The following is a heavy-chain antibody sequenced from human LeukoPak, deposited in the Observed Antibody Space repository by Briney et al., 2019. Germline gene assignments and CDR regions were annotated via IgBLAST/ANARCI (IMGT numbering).Heavy chain of an antibody. D-gene: IGHD3-10*01. CDR1: GFTFSSYG. V-gene: IGHV3-30*02. CDR3: AKDLYGSGSYQIRLFDY. CDR2: IRYDGSNK. Sequence: GGSLRLSCAASGFTFSSYGMHWVRQAPGKGLEWVAFIRYDGSNKFYADSVKGRFTISRDNSKNTLYLQMNSLRAEDTAVYYCAKDLYGSGSYQIRLFDYWGQGTLVTVSS. J-gene: IGHJ4*02.